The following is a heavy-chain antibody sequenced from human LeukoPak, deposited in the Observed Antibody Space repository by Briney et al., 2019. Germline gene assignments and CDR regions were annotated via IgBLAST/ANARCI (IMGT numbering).Heavy chain of an antibody. D-gene: IGHD2-2*01. CDR1: GYTFTGYY. J-gene: IGHJ4*02. CDR3: ARALGYCSSTSCYAFDY. Sequence: GASVKVSCKASGYTFTGYYMHWVRQAPGQGPESMVWINPNSGGTNYAQKFQGRVTMTRDTSISTAYMELSRLRSDDTAVYYCARALGYCSSTSCYAFDYWGQGTLVTVSS. V-gene: IGHV1-2*02. CDR2: INPNSGGT.